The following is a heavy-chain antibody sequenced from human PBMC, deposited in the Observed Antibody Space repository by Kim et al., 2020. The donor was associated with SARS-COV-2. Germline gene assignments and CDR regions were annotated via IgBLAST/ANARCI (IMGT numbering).Heavy chain of an antibody. J-gene: IGHJ5*02. V-gene: IGHV4-59*01. CDR1: GGSISSYY. D-gene: IGHD3-9*01. CDR2: IYYSGST. CDR3: ARGEGILTGYYLDWFDP. Sequence: SETLSLTCTVSGGSISSYYWSWIRQPPGKGLEWIGYIYYSGSTNYNPSLKSRVTISVDTSKNQFSLKLSSVTAADTAVYYCARGEGILTGYYLDWFDPWGQGTLVTVSS.